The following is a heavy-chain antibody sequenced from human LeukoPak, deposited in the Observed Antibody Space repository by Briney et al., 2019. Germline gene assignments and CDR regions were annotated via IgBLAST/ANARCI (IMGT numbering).Heavy chain of an antibody. CDR3: ARSDRLGDDY. Sequence: PSETLSLTCTVSGGSISSYFWSWIRQPPGKGLEWIGYINDSGSTTYSPSLKSRVTISLDTSTKQFSLKLSSVTAADTAVYYCARSDRLGDDYWGQGTLVTVSS. J-gene: IGHJ4*02. CDR2: INDSGST. V-gene: IGHV4-59*01. D-gene: IGHD3-22*01. CDR1: GGSISSYF.